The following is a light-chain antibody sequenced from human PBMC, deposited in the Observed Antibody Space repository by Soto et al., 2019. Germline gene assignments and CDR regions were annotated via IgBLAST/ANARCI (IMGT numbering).Light chain of an antibody. J-gene: IGKJ1*01. Sequence: DIQLTQSPSTLSASVGDRVTLTCRASQSLNTRLAWYQQRPGKAPKLLIYDASTLESGVPSRFSGSGSGTDFTLTISRLEPEDFAVYYCQQYGSSGTFGQGTKGDIK. V-gene: IGKV1-5*01. CDR2: DAS. CDR1: QSLNTR. CDR3: QQYGSSGT.